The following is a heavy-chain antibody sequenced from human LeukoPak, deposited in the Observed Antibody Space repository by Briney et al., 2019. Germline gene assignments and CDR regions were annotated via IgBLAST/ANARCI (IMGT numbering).Heavy chain of an antibody. CDR1: GFTFSSYA. V-gene: IGHV3-23*01. CDR3: AKHSHDGSAPYYEVQLDY. D-gene: IGHD3-22*01. Sequence: GGSLRLSCAASGFTFSSYAMSWVREAPGKGLGWGSAISGSGGRTYYADSGKGRFTISRDKYKNTLYLQMHTLRAEDTAIYYCAKHSHDGSAPYYEVQLDYWGQGTLVTVSS. CDR2: ISGSGGRT. J-gene: IGHJ4*02.